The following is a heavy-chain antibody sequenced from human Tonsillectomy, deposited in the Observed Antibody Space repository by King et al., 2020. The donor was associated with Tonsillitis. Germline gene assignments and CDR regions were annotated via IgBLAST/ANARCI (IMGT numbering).Heavy chain of an antibody. CDR3: AKGRVPATPWFFDQ. CDR1: GFTFRTYG. V-gene: IGHV3-30*18. J-gene: IGHJ4*02. Sequence: VQLVESGGGVVQPGRSLTLSCAASGFTFRTYGMNWVRQAPGKGLEWVAFISYDGSNEFYAVSVEGRFSISRDNSKNTVNLQMHSLRAEDTGVYFCAKGRVPATPWFFDQWGQGTLVTVSS. D-gene: IGHD2-15*01. CDR2: ISYDGSNE.